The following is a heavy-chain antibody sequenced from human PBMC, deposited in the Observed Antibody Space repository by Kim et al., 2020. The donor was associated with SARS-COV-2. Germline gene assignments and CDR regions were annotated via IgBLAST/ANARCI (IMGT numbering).Heavy chain of an antibody. D-gene: IGHD2-21*01. Sequence: SETLSLTCTVSGGSISSSSYYWGWIRQPPGKGLEWIGSIYYSGSTYYNPSLKSRVTISVDTSKNQFSLKLSSVTAADTAVYYCARHDSHSRSHYFDYWGQGTLVTVSS. J-gene: IGHJ4*02. CDR2: IYYSGST. CDR1: GGSISSSSYY. V-gene: IGHV4-39*01. CDR3: ARHDSHSRSHYFDY.